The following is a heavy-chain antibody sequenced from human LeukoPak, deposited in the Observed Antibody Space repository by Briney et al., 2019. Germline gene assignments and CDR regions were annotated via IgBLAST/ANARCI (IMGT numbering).Heavy chain of an antibody. Sequence: SETLSLTCVVSDYSISSGYHWGWIRPPPGQRLEWIGSIYHSGNTYYNPSLKSRVSLSVDTSMNQFSLKVTSVTAADTAVYYCARTRYCSGAACFSPELFDSWGQGTLVTVSS. CDR1: DYSISSGYH. V-gene: IGHV4-38-2*01. D-gene: IGHD2-15*01. CDR3: ARTRYCSGAACFSPELFDS. J-gene: IGHJ4*02. CDR2: IYHSGNT.